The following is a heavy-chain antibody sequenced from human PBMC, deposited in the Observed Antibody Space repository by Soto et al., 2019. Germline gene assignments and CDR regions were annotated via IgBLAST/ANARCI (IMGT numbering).Heavy chain of an antibody. Sequence: PGGSLRLSCAASGFTFSSYWMSCVRQAPGKGLEWVANIKQDGSEKYYVDSVKGRFTISRDNAKNSLYLQMNSLRAEDTAVYYCARDFPFRHPIFGVSDAFDIWGQGTMVTVSS. CDR2: IKQDGSEK. D-gene: IGHD3-3*01. J-gene: IGHJ3*02. CDR1: GFTFSSYW. CDR3: ARDFPFRHPIFGVSDAFDI. V-gene: IGHV3-7*01.